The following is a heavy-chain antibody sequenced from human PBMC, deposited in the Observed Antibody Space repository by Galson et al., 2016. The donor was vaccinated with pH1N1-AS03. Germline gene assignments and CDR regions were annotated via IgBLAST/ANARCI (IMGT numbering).Heavy chain of an antibody. CDR3: TTGLYDTGGVDH. D-gene: IGHD3-16*01. Sequence: SLRLSCAASGFTFSNAWMNWVRQAPGKGLAWVGRIKSQIYGGTIDYAAPVKGRFTISRDESKDPLSLQMNSLETEDTAVYYCTTGLYDTGGVDHWGQGTLVTVST. J-gene: IGHJ4*02. V-gene: IGHV3-15*01. CDR1: GFTFSNAW. CDR2: IKSQIYGGTI.